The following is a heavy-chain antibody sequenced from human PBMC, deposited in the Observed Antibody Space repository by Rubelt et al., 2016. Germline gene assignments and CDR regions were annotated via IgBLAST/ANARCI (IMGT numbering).Heavy chain of an antibody. J-gene: IGHJ4*02. V-gene: IGHV3-9*01. Sequence: GGGLVQPGGSLRLSCAASGFTFSSYAMNWVRQAPGKGLEWVSDISWNSGNIGYAESVKGRFTISRDNAKNSLYLQMNSLRAEDTALYYCAKARDLVGGKGGLDYWGQGTLVTVSS. CDR3: AKARDLVGGKGGLDY. CDR1: GFTFSSYA. D-gene: IGHD1-26*01. CDR2: ISWNSGNI.